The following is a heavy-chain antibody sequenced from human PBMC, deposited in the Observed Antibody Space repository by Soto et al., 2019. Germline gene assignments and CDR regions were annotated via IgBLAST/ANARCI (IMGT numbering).Heavy chain of an antibody. Sequence: ASVKGSWKASGYTFTSFGINWVRQAPGQGLEWMGWISAYNGNTNYAQKLQGRVTMTTDKSTSTAYMELRSLRSDDTAVYYCARCDWNYVGEHYFDYWGQRTLVTVSS. J-gene: IGHJ4*02. V-gene: IGHV1-18*01. CDR2: ISAYNGNT. CDR1: GYTFTSFG. D-gene: IGHD1-7*01. CDR3: ARCDWNYVGEHYFDY.